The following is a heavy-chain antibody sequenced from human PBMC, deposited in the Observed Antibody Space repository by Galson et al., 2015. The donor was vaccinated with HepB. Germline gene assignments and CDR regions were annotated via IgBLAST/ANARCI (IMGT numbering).Heavy chain of an antibody. V-gene: IGHV3-49*03. CDR2: IRSKAYGGTT. D-gene: IGHD2-2*02. Sequence: SLRLSCAASGFTFGDYAMSWFRQAPGKGLEWVGFIRSKAYGGTTEYAASVKGRFTISRDDSKSIAYLQMNSLKTEDTAVYYCTRQIVYCSSTSCYKLYPNWFDPWGQGTLVTVSS. CDR3: TRQIVYCSSTSCYKLYPNWFDP. J-gene: IGHJ5*02. CDR1: GFTFGDYA.